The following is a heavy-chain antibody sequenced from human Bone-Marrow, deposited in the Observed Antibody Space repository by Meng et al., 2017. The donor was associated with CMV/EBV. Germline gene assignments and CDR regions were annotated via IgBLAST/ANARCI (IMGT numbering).Heavy chain of an antibody. CDR3: AKALAYCGGDCYSWGADYYYGNDV. D-gene: IGHD2-21*01. J-gene: IGHJ6*02. Sequence: GESLKISCAASGFTFSSYAMHWVRQAPGKGLEWVAVISYDGSSTYYADSVKGRFTISRDNSKNTLYLQMNSLRAEDTAVYYSAKALAYCGGDCYSWGADYYYGNDVWGQGNTVNV. CDR1: GFTFSSYA. CDR2: ISYDGSST. V-gene: IGHV3-30*04.